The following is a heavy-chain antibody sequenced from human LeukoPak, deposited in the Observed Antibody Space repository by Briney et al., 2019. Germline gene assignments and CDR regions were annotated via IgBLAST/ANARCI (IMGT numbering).Heavy chain of an antibody. CDR1: GGSIRTYY. CDR2: NYYSGST. D-gene: IGHD3-10*01. Sequence: SETLSLTCTVSGGSIRTYYWSWIRLPPGKELEWIGSNYYSGSTNYNPSLKSRVTISVDTSKNQSSLNLSSVTTADTAVYYCARGGGSFDCWGQGTLVTVSS. CDR3: ARGGGSFDC. V-gene: IGHV4-59*01. J-gene: IGHJ4*02.